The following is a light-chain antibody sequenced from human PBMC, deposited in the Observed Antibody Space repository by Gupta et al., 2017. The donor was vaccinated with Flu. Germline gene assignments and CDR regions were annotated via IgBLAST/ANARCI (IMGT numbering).Light chain of an antibody. Sequence: KRARNTWGGNKSGSKRGKWYQQKRGQGPGLVVEDDRDRRAGMPERGSGSNAGNTATLTISRVEAGEEADDDCQVWDSRSDNGWVFGGGTKLTVL. J-gene: IGLJ3*02. V-gene: IGLV3-21*03. CDR2: DDR. CDR1: KSGSKR. CDR3: QVWDSRSDNGWV.